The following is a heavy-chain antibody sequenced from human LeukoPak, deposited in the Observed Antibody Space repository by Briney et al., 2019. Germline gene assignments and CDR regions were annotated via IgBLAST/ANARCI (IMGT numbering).Heavy chain of an antibody. CDR2: INPNRGGA. D-gene: IGHD3-9*01. V-gene: IGHV1-2*02. Sequence: ASVKVSCKASGYTFSGYYMHWVRQAPGHGLEWMGSINPNRGGANYAQKFQGRVTMTWETSISTAYMELSRLSSDDTAVYYCAREYILTAYYGDYWGQGTLVTVSS. J-gene: IGHJ4*02. CDR3: AREYILTAYYGDY. CDR1: GYTFSGYY.